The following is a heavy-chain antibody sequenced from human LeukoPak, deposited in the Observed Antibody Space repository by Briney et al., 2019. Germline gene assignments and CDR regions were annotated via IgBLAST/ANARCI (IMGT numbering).Heavy chain of an antibody. CDR3: ARGSSSYYYMDV. Sequence: GGSLRLSCAASGFTFSSYDMHWVRQATGKGLEWVSTLGTAGDTYYPGSVKGRFTISRENAKNSLYLQMNSLRAGDTAVYYCARGSSSYYYMDVWGKGTTVTVSS. V-gene: IGHV3-13*01. CDR1: GFTFSSYD. CDR2: LGTAGDT. J-gene: IGHJ6*03. D-gene: IGHD6-6*01.